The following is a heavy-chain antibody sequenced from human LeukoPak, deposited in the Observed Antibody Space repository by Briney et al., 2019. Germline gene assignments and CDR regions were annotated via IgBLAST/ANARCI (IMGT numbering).Heavy chain of an antibody. CDR1: GFTFRRYA. Sequence: PGSSLRLSCAASGFTFRRYAMHWVRQAPGKGLEGVAVISYDGSNKYYADSAKGRFTISRDNSKNKLYLQMNSLRAEDTAVYYCARDGGLNTSFDYWGQGTLVTVSS. J-gene: IGHJ4*02. D-gene: IGHD2-15*01. V-gene: IGHV3-30*04. CDR2: ISYDGSNK. CDR3: ARDGGLNTSFDY.